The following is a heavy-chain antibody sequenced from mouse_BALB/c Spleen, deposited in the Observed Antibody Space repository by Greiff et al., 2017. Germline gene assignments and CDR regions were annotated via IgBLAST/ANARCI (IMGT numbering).Heavy chain of an antibody. J-gene: IGHJ3*01. CDR3: AGEDYGSSWFAY. CDR1: GFTFSSYD. Sequence: EVQLVESGGGLVKPGGSLKFSCAASGFTFSSYDMSWVRQTPEKRLEWVASISSGGSTYYPDSVKGRFTISRDNARNILYLRMSSLRYEDTAMYDSAGEDYGSSWFAYWGQGTLVTVSA. V-gene: IGHV5-6-5*01. CDR2: ISSGGST. D-gene: IGHD1-1*01.